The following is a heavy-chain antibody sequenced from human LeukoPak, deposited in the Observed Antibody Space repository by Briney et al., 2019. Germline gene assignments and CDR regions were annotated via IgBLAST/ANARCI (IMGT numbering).Heavy chain of an antibody. Sequence: GGSLRLSCATSGFTFRKYWLHWVRQAPGKGLVWVSRINPDDESTSYADSVKGRFTISRDNAKSTLYLQMNSLRAEDTAVYYCLTIVETTIDAFDIWGQGTMVTVSS. CDR2: INPDDEST. CDR3: LTIVETTIDAFDI. D-gene: IGHD1-26*01. J-gene: IGHJ3*02. V-gene: IGHV3-74*01. CDR1: GFTFRKYW.